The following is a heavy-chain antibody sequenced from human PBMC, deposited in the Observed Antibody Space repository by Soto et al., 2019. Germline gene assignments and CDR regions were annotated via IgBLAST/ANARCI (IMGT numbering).Heavy chain of an antibody. CDR1: GFTFSSYA. J-gene: IGHJ5*02. Sequence: EVQLLESGGGLVQPGGSLRLSCAASGFTFSSYAMSWVRQAPGKGLEWVSGISGSGGTTYYADSVKGRFTISRDNSKNTLYLQMNSLRAEDTAVYYCAKALEMTVGRSFDPWGQGTLVTVSS. V-gene: IGHV3-23*01. D-gene: IGHD4-17*01. CDR3: AKALEMTVGRSFDP. CDR2: ISGSGGTT.